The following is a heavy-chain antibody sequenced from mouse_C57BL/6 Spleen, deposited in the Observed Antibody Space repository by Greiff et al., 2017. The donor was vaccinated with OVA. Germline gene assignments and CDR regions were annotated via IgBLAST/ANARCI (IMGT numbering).Heavy chain of an antibody. V-gene: IGHV14-2*01. CDR3: ARSYDGSDWYFDV. D-gene: IGHD2-3*01. CDR1: GFNIKDYY. CDR2: IDPEDGET. J-gene: IGHJ1*03. Sequence: VQLKESGAELVKPGASVKLSCTASGFNIKDYYMHWVKQRTEQGLEWIGRIDPEDGETKYAPKFQGKATITADTSSNTAYLQLSSLTSEDTAVYYCARSYDGSDWYFDVWGTGTTVTVSS.